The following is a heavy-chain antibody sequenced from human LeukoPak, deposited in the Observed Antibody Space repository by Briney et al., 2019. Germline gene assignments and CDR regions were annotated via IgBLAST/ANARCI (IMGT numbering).Heavy chain of an antibody. CDR2: MNPNSGNT. J-gene: IGHJ4*02. CDR1: GYTFTSYD. D-gene: IGHD5-24*01. Sequence: ASVKVSCKASGYTFTSYDINWVRQATGQGPEWMGWMNPNSGNTGYAQKFQGRVTMTRNTSISTAYMELSSLRSEDTAVYYCARGSRRWLQLLDFDYWGQGTLVTVSS. CDR3: ARGSRRWLQLLDFDY. V-gene: IGHV1-8*01.